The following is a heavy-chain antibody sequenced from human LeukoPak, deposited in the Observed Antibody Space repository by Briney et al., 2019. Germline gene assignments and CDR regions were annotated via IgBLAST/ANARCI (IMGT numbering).Heavy chain of an antibody. CDR2: IKQDGSEK. V-gene: IGHV3-7*03. D-gene: IGHD3-22*01. CDR1: GFTFSSYW. CDR3: AKDMSYDSSGYKFDY. Sequence: PGGSLRLSCAASGFTFSSYWMSWVRQAPGKGLEWVANIKQDGSEKYYVDSVKGRFTISRDNAKNSLYLQMNSLRAEDTALYYCAKDMSYDSSGYKFDYWGQGTLVTVSS. J-gene: IGHJ4*02.